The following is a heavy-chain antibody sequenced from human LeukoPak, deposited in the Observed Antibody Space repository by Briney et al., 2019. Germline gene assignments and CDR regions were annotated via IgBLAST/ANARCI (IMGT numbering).Heavy chain of an antibody. J-gene: IGHJ4*02. D-gene: IGHD6-6*01. CDR2: ISGSGGST. CDR3: ARVISTSSFVFDY. Sequence: VGSLRLSCAASGFTFTNYAMSWVRQAPGEGLEWVSAISGSGGSTYYADSVKGRFTISRDSSTRTLYLQMNSLRVGDTVVYFCARVISTSSFVFDYWGQGTLVTVSP. CDR1: GFTFTNYA. V-gene: IGHV3-23*01.